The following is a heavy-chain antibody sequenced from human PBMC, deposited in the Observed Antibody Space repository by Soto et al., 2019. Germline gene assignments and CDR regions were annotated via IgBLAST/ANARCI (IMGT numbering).Heavy chain of an antibody. CDR3: TREAGWQRMVPYD. Sequence: QVQLVQSGSEVKKPGASVNVSCKAFGYTFTSYGFSWVRQVPGQGLEWLGWISAFNGDTQYAQRVKGRLTVTTDTSTTTVHMELRSLTPADTAVYYCTREAGWQRMVPYDWGQGTLVSVS. CDR2: ISAFNGDT. J-gene: IGHJ4*02. D-gene: IGHD6-25*01. CDR1: GYTFTSYG. V-gene: IGHV1-18*04.